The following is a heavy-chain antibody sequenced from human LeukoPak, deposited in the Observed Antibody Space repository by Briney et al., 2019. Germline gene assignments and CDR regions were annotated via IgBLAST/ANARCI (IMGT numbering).Heavy chain of an antibody. CDR3: ARRETVTTWRNGMDV. Sequence: PGGSLRLSCAASGFTFSSYDMHWVRQATGKGLEWVSAIGTAGDTNYPGSVKGRFTISRENAKNSLYLQMNSLRAEDTAVYYCARRETVTTWRNGMDVWGQGTTVTVSS. CDR1: GFTFSSYD. J-gene: IGHJ6*02. V-gene: IGHV3-13*01. D-gene: IGHD4-17*01. CDR2: IGTAGDT.